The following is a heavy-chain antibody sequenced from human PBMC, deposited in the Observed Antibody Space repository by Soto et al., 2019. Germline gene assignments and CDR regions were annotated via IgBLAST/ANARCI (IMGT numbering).Heavy chain of an antibody. CDR3: ARVLGYGDYIYYFDY. J-gene: IGHJ4*02. D-gene: IGHD4-17*01. V-gene: IGHV4-34*01. CDR1: GGSFSGYY. CDR2: INHSGST. Sequence: SETLSLTCAVYGGSFSGYYWSWIRQPPGKGLEWIGEINHSGSTNYNPSLKSRVTISVDTSKNQFSLKLSSVTAADTAVYYCARVLGYGDYIYYFDYWGQGTLVTVSS.